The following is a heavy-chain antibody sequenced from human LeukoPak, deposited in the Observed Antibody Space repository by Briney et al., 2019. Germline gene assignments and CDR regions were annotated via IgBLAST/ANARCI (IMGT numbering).Heavy chain of an antibody. CDR1: GGSISSYY. J-gene: IGHJ4*02. D-gene: IGHD5-12*01. V-gene: IGHV4-59*01. CDR3: ARARGIYSGYIDY. Sequence: SETLSLTCTVSGGSISSYYWSWIRQPPGKGLEWIGYIYCSGSTNYNPSLKSRVTISVDTSKNQFSLKLSSVTAADTAVYYCARARGIYSGYIDYWGQGTLVTVSS. CDR2: IYCSGST.